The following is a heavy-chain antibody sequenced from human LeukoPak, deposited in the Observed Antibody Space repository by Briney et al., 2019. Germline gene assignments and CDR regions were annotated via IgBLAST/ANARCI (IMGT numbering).Heavy chain of an antibody. CDR3: ASRHGDSGSSNC. V-gene: IGHV4-61*01. J-gene: IGHJ4*02. CDR1: GSSVSSGSYY. Sequence: SETLSLTCSVSGSSVSSGSYYWSWIREPPGKGLEGSGYIYYSGSTNYNPSLKSRVTISLDTSKNQFSLRLSSVTAADAAVYYCASRHGDSGSSNCWGQGALVTVSS. CDR2: IYYSGST. D-gene: IGHD3-10*01.